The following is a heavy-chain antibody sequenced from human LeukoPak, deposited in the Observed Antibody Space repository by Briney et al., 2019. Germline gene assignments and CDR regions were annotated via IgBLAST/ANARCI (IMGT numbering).Heavy chain of an antibody. CDR3: ARVGATQYNWFDP. CDR1: GGSIGSYY. V-gene: IGHV4-59*08. CDR2: IYYSGST. J-gene: IGHJ5*02. Sequence: SETLSLTCTVSGGSIGSYYWSWIRQPPGKGLEWIGYIYYSGSTNYNPSLKSRVTISVDTSKNQFSLKLSSVTAADTAVYYCARVGATQYNWFDPWGQGTLVTVSS. D-gene: IGHD1-26*01.